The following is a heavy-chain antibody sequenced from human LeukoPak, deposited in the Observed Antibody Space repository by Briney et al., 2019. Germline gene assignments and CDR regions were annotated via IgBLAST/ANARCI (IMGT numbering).Heavy chain of an antibody. CDR3: ARYGYSSSAFDY. CDR2: IYSSGST. V-gene: IGHV4-4*07. CDR1: GGSISSYY. D-gene: IGHD6-13*01. J-gene: IGHJ4*02. Sequence: PSETLSLTCTVCGGSISSYYWSWVRQPAGKGLEWIGRIYSSGSTNYNPSLKSRVTMSVDTSKNQLSLNLSSVTAADTALYYCARYGYSSSAFDYWGEGTLVTVSS.